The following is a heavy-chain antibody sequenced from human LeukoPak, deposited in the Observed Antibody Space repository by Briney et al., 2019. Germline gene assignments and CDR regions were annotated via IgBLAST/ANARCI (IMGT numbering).Heavy chain of an antibody. D-gene: IGHD3-10*01. CDR3: AKDGGVWFGESNDY. CDR2: ISSSGSTI. V-gene: IGHV3-11*01. J-gene: IGHJ4*02. CDR1: GFTFSDYY. Sequence: PGGSLRLSCAASGFTFSDYYMSWIRQAPGKGLEWVSYISSSGSTIYYADSVKGRFTISRDNFKNTLYLQMNSLRADDTAVYYCAKDGGVWFGESNDYWGQGTLVTVSS.